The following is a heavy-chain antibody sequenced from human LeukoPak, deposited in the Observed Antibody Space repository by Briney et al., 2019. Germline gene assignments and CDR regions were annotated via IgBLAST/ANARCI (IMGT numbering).Heavy chain of an antibody. V-gene: IGHV3-64*01. D-gene: IGHD2-2*01. CDR2: ISSNGGST. J-gene: IGHJ3*02. Sequence: GGSLRLSCAASGFTFSSYAMHWVRQAPGKGLEYVSAISSNGGSTYYANSVKGRFTISRDNSKNTLYLQMGSLRAEDMAVYYCARVVSAAIASEGGAFDIWGQGTMVTVSS. CDR3: ARVVSAAIASEGGAFDI. CDR1: GFTFSSYA.